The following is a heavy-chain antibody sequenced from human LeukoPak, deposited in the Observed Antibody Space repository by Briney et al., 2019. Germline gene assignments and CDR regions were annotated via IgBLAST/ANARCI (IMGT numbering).Heavy chain of an antibody. CDR2: INSDGSST. Sequence: PGGSLRLSRAASGFTFSSYWMHWVRQAPGKGLVWVSRINSDGSSTSYADSVKGRFTISRDNAKNTLYLQMNSLRAEDTAVYYCAVRIDSSGYYLRWGQGTLVTVSS. CDR1: GFTFSSYW. V-gene: IGHV3-74*01. J-gene: IGHJ4*02. D-gene: IGHD3-22*01. CDR3: AVRIDSSGYYLR.